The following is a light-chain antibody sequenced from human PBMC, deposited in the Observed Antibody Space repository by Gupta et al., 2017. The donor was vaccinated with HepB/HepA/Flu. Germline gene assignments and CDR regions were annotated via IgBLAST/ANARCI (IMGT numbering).Light chain of an antibody. J-gene: IGKJ1*01. CDR3: QQDNNWPRT. V-gene: IGKV3-15*01. CDR1: QSVSSN. CDR2: VAS. Sequence: EIGMTQSPATLSVSPGERATISCRSSQSVSSNLAGKQQKPGPAPRLLIYVASTRATGIPARFSGSGSGTEFTLTISSLQAEDFAVYYCQQDNNWPRTFGQGTKVEIK.